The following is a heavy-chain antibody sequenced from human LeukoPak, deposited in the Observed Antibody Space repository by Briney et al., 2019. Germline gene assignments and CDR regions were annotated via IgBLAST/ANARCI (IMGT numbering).Heavy chain of an antibody. D-gene: IGHD2-15*01. CDR1: GFTFSDYY. CDR2: ISSSGSTI. V-gene: IGHV3-11*04. CDR3: ARDPQSCSGGSCYSFDY. Sequence: PGGSLRLSCAASGFTFSDYYMSWIRQAPGKGLEWDSYISSSGSTIYYADSVKGRFTISRDNAKNSLYLQMNSLRAEDTAVYYCARDPQSCSGGSCYSFDYWGQGTLVTVSS. J-gene: IGHJ4*02.